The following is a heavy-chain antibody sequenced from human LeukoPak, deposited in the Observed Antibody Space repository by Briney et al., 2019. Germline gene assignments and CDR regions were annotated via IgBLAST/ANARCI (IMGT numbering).Heavy chain of an antibody. CDR2: ISYDGSNK. V-gene: IGHV3-30-3*01. J-gene: IGHJ4*02. Sequence: GGSLRLSCAASGFTFSNYAIHWVRQAPGKGLEWVAVISYDGSNKDCADSVKGRFTISRDNAKNSLHLQMNSLRAEDTAVYYCARDVMDYGDYGGDGLFDYWGQGTLVTVSS. CDR3: ARDVMDYGDYGGDGLFDY. D-gene: IGHD4-17*01. CDR1: GFTFSNYA.